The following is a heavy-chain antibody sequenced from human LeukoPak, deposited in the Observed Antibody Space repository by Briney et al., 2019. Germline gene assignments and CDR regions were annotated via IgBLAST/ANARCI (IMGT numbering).Heavy chain of an antibody. CDR2: IYTSGST. J-gene: IGHJ4*02. Sequence: SETLSLTCTVSGGSISSYYWSWIRQPPGKGLEWIGYIYTSGSTNYNPSLKSRVTISVDTSKNQFSLKLSSVTAADTAVYYCARHQGPYDSSGYCPGYYFDYWGQGTLVTVSS. CDR3: ARHQGPYDSSGYCPGYYFDY. CDR1: GGSISSYY. V-gene: IGHV4-4*09. D-gene: IGHD3-22*01.